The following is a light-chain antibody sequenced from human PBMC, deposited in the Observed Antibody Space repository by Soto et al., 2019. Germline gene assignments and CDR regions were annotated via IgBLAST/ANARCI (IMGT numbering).Light chain of an antibody. CDR3: QHYNSYSEA. Sequence: DIQMTQSPSTLSGSVGDRVTITCRASQTISSWLAWYQQKPGKAPKLLIYKASTLKSGVPSRFSGSGSGTEVTITISSLQPDDFATYDCQHYNSYSEAFGQGTKVELK. J-gene: IGKJ1*01. CDR2: KAS. CDR1: QTISSW. V-gene: IGKV1-5*03.